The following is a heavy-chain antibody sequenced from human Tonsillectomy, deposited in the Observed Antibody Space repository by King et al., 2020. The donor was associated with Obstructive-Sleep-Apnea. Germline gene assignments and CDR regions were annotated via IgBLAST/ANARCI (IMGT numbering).Heavy chain of an antibody. CDR1: GFTFSDYY. D-gene: IGHD2-2*01. V-gene: IGHV3-11*01. CDR2: ISSSVSPI. Sequence: VQLVESGGGMVKPGGSLRLSCAASGFTFSDYYMSWIRQAPGKGREWVSYISSSVSPIYYADSVKGRFTISRDNAKNSLYLQMNSLRAEDRAVYYWARGTVDPVVVSAFDSWGQGTLVTVSS. J-gene: IGHJ4*02. CDR3: ARGTVDPVVVSAFDS.